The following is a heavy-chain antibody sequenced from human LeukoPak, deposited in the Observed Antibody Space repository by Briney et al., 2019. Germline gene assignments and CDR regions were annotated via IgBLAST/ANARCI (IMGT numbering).Heavy chain of an antibody. V-gene: IGHV3-30*02. D-gene: IGHD1-14*01. CDR1: GFTFSNYG. Sequence: GRSLRLSCAASGFTFSNYGMHWVRQAPGKGLEWVTFIWYDGSNKYYADSVKGRFTISRDNSKNTLYLQMNSLRGEDTAVYYCAARRLGFDYWGQGTLVTVSS. CDR3: AARRLGFDY. CDR2: IWYDGSNK. J-gene: IGHJ4*02.